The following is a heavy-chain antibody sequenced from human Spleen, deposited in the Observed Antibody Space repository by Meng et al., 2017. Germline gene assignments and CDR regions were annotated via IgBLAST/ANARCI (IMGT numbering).Heavy chain of an antibody. CDR2: FFYGRGA. D-gene: IGHD3-16*01. Sequence: QLQLQESGPGLVKPSETLSLTCTVSGGSIRSSGYYWGWVRQPPGKQLEFIGSFFYGRGAYYNPSLQSRVTISVDTSTNQLSLKVISVTAAGTAVYYCARLNLGAPFDPWGQGTLVTVSS. CDR1: GGSIRSSGYY. J-gene: IGHJ5*02. V-gene: IGHV4-39*01. CDR3: ARLNLGAPFDP.